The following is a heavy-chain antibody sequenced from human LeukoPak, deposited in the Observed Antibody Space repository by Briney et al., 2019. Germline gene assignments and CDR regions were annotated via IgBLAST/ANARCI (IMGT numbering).Heavy chain of an antibody. CDR1: GFTFSNSA. CDR2: VIVGSGRT. V-gene: IGHV1-58*02. J-gene: IGHJ4*02. CDR3: AAELYGGIFGHCCSFAY. D-gene: IGHD3/OR15-3a*01. Sequence: ASVKVSCKTSGFTFSNSAIQGVRHARGQPIEWIEWVIVGSGRTHYAQRFHDRLLITMNMATNVASLEVSSLTSEDTAVYYCAAELYGGIFGHCCSFAYWGQGTLVTVSS.